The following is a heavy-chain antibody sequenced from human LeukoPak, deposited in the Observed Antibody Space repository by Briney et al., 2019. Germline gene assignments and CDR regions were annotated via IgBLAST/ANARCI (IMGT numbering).Heavy chain of an antibody. D-gene: IGHD1-26*01. V-gene: IGHV3-7*01. CDR3: ARDSVGASEDY. CDR1: GFPLSSYW. J-gene: IGHJ4*02. Sequence: GGPLHLSCAAPGFPLSSYWMSWARRAPGKGLEGVAKIKKDGSETYYVDSVKGRFTISRDNAKNSLYLQMNSLRAEDTAVYYCARDSVGASEDYWGQGTLVTVSS. CDR2: IKKDGSET.